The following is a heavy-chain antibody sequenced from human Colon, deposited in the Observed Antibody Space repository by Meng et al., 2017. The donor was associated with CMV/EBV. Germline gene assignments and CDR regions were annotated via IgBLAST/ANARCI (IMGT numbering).Heavy chain of an antibody. CDR1: GFTFSDYY. J-gene: IGHJ3*01. Sequence: SGFTFSDYYMSWIRQAPGKGLEWLSYMSSGGSVIYYADSVKGRFTISRDNAKNSLYLQMSSLTAEDTAVYYCARRGLPGTPQADAFDFWGQGTMVTVSS. D-gene: IGHD1-1*01. CDR3: ARRGLPGTPQADAFDF. CDR2: MSSGGSVI. V-gene: IGHV3-11*01.